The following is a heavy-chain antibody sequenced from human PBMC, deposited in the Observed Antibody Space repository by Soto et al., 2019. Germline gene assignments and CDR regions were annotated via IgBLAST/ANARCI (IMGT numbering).Heavy chain of an antibody. V-gene: IGHV3-30*04. CDR1: GFTFSSHA. J-gene: IGHJ5*02. Sequence: GGCLRLSCAVSGFTFSSHAMHWVRQAPGKGLEWVAVIAYDGRNKYYADSVKGRFTISRDNAKNSLYLQMNSLRDEDTAVYYCARGLGVANNWFDPWGQGTLVTVSS. D-gene: IGHD2-21*01. CDR2: IAYDGRNK. CDR3: ARGLGVANNWFDP.